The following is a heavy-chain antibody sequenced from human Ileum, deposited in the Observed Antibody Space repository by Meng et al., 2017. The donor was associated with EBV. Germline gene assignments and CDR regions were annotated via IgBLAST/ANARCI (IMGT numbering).Heavy chain of an antibody. CDR2: MNSYTGNA. CDR3: ARGSGAGGRDWFDP. D-gene: IGHD3-16*01. V-gene: IGHV1-8*01. CDR1: GSTFINHD. J-gene: IGHJ5*02. Sequence: QGQLVHAGAELKKPGASVKVSCKASGSTFINHDINWVRQAAGQGLESIGWMNSYTGNAGYAQKFRGRVTMTRDTSINTAYLEVISLTSEDTAVYYCARGSGAGGRDWFDPWGQGTLVTVSS.